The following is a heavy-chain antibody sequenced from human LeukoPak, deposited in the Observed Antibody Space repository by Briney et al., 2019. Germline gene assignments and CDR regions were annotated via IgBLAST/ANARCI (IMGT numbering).Heavy chain of an antibody. J-gene: IGHJ4*02. V-gene: IGHV1-3*01. D-gene: IGHD3-3*01. CDR2: INAGNGDT. CDR1: GYTFTNYA. Sequence: ASVRVSCKASGYTFTNYAVNWLRQAPGQRLEWMEWINAGNGDTKFSQNYQARVTITRDASASTAYMELSSLTSEDTAVCFCARGLWSAHRREYYFDSWGQGTLVTVSS. CDR3: ARGLWSAHRREYYFDS.